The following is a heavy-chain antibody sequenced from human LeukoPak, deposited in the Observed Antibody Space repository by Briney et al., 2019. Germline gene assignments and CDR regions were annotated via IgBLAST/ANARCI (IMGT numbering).Heavy chain of an antibody. CDR2: ISGSGGST. V-gene: IGHV3-23*01. D-gene: IGHD3-3*01. CDR1: GFTFSSYA. CDR3: ATTHRGRVLKGLVAFDI. J-gene: IGHJ3*02. Sequence: PGGSLRLSCAASGFTFSSYAMSWVRQAPGKGLEWVSAISGSGGSTYYADSVKGRFTISRDNAKNSLYLQMNSLRAEDTAVYYCATTHRGRVLKGLVAFDIWGQGTMVTVSS.